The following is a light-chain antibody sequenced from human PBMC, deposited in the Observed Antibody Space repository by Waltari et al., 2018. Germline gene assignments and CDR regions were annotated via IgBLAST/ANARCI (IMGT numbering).Light chain of an antibody. CDR2: AAS. Sequence: DIQMTQSPSSLSASVGYRVTLTCRASQDIRNYLAWYQQRPGKIPELLIYAASTFQSGVPSRLSGSGSGTEFTLTISSLQPEDVATYYCQKYNRAPLTFGPGTKVDIK. J-gene: IGKJ3*01. V-gene: IGKV1-27*01. CDR1: QDIRNY. CDR3: QKYNRAPLT.